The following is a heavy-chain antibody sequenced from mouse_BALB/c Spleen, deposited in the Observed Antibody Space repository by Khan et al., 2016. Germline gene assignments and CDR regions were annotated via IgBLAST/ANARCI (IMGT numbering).Heavy chain of an antibody. CDR2: IGAGGST. CDR3: ARLEDI. D-gene: IGHD1-3*01. CDR1: EFSLTSYG. V-gene: IGHV2-9*02. J-gene: IGHJ2*01. Sequence: QVQLKESGPGLVAPSQSLSITCTVSEFSLTSYGVHWVRQPPGKGLEWLGVIGAGGSTNYNPALMSRLSISKDNTKSQVFLKINSLQTDDAAMYYCARLEDIWGQGTTLTVSS.